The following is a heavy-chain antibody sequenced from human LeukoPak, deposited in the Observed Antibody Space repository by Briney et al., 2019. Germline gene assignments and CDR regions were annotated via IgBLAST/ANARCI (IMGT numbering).Heavy chain of an antibody. D-gene: IGHD4-17*01. J-gene: IGHJ4*02. CDR2: ISSSGSTI. CDR3: ARDAASDYGYYFDY. CDR1: GFTFSTYS. Sequence: PGGSLRLSCAASGFTFSTYSMNWVRQAPGKGLEWVSYISSSGSTIYYADSVQGRFTISRDNAKNSLYLQMNSLRVEDTAVYYCARDAASDYGYYFDYWGQGTLVTVSS. V-gene: IGHV3-48*04.